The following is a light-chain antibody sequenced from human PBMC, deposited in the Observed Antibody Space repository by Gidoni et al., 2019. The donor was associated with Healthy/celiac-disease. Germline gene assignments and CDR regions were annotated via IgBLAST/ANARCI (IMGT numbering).Light chain of an antibody. Sequence: EIVLTQSPAPLSLSPGETATLTCRARQSVSSYLAWYQQKPGQAPRLLIYDASNRAHGIPARFSGSGSGTDFTLTISSLEPEDFAVYYCQQRSNWPPGFTFGPGTKVDIK. CDR1: QSVSSY. V-gene: IGKV3-11*01. CDR3: QQRSNWPPGFT. J-gene: IGKJ3*01. CDR2: DAS.